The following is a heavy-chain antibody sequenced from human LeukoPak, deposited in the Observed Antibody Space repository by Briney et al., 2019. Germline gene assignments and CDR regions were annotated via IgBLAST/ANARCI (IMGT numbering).Heavy chain of an antibody. D-gene: IGHD2-15*01. V-gene: IGHV4-34*01. CDR1: GGSFSGYY. Sequence: KPSETLSLTCAVYGGSFSGYYWSWIRQPPGKGLEWIGGINHSGSTTYNPSLKTRVTISVDTSKNQFSLKVTSVTAADTAVYYCARGDYCSGGSCYLNYWGQGTLVTVSS. CDR2: INHSGST. CDR3: ARGDYCSGGSCYLNY. J-gene: IGHJ4*02.